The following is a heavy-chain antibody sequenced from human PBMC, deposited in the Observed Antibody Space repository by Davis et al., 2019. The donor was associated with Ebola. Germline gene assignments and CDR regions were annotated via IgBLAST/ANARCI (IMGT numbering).Heavy chain of an antibody. CDR1: GFTFSNFW. D-gene: IGHD5-18*01. CDR3: ARSGGHSFGQN. J-gene: IGHJ4*02. CDR2: ISSDGSGP. V-gene: IGHV3-74*03. Sequence: GESLKISCAASGFTFSNFWMHWVRQGLGKGLVWVSRISSDGSGPAYADSVKGRFTISRDNAKSTVYLQMNSLRAEDTAVYYCARSGGHSFGQNWGQGTLVTVSS.